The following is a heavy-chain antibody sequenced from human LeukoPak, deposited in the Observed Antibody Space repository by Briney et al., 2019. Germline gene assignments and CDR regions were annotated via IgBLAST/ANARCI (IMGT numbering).Heavy chain of an antibody. CDR2: IYFSGST. CDR3: ARHIIDSISSSGYNSA. Sequence: SETLSLTCTVSGGSFSSGGYYWSWIRQHPGKGLEWIGYIYFSGSTYYNPSLESRLTISADTSKNQFSLKLSSVTAADTAVYYCARHIIDSISSSGYNSAWGQGTLVTVSS. J-gene: IGHJ4*02. V-gene: IGHV4-31*03. CDR1: GGSFSSGGYY. D-gene: IGHD3-22*01.